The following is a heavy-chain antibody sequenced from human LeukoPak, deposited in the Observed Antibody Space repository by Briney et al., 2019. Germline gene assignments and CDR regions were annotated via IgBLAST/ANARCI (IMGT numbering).Heavy chain of an antibody. D-gene: IGHD2-21*02. V-gene: IGHV3-15*01. Sequence: GGSLRLSCAASGFTFSNAWMRWVRQAPGKGVEGVGRIKRKRDGCTTDYAAPVKGRCTISRDDAETTVYRQMNSLKGDDTAVYYCTTSLPGAATAVYPFDYWGQGTLVTVSS. CDR3: TTSLPGAATAVYPFDY. CDR2: IKRKRDGCTT. CDR1: GFTFSNAW. J-gene: IGHJ4*02.